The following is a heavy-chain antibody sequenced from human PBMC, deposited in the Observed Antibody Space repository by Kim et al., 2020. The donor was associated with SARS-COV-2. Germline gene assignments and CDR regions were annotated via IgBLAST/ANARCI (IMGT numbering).Heavy chain of an antibody. D-gene: IGHD3-10*01. CDR2: IHASGTT. J-gene: IGHJ6*02. V-gene: IGHV4-34*01. CDR1: GGSLSTYY. CDR3: ARIPSRNFYYFDGMDV. Sequence: SETLSLTCAVSGGSLSTYYWGWIRQPPGKGLEWIGEIHASGTTNRNPSLKSRVTVSVDVSKNQFSLRLTSVVAADAAVYYCARIPSRNFYYFDGMDVWGQGTTVIVSS.